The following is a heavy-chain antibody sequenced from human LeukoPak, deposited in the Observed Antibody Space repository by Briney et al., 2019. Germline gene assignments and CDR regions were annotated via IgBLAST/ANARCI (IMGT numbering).Heavy chain of an antibody. D-gene: IGHD6-13*01. CDR3: ARKSGWARGGLFRQLAPNFDY. CDR2: IKQDGSEK. V-gene: IGHV3-7*01. CDR1: GFTFSSYW. Sequence: GGSLRLSCAASGFTFSSYWMSWVRQAPGKGLEWVANIKQDGSEKYYVDSVKGRFTISRDNAKNSLYLQMNSLRAEDTAVYYCARKSGWARGGLFRQLAPNFDYWGQGTLVTVSS. J-gene: IGHJ4*02.